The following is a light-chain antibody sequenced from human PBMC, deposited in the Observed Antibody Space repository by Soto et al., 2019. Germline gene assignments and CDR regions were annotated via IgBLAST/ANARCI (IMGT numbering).Light chain of an antibody. V-gene: IGLV2-8*01. CDR2: EVS. Sequence: QSALTQPPSASGSPGQSVTISCTGTSSDVGGYNYVSWYQQYSGTAPKLMIYEVSKRPSGVPDRFSGSKSGNTASLTVTGLQAEDEADYYCSSYAGSNNFVFGTGTKLPS. J-gene: IGLJ1*01. CDR3: SSYAGSNNFV. CDR1: SSDVGGYNY.